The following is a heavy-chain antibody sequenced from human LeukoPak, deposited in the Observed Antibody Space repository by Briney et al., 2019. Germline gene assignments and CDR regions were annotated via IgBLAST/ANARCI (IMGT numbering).Heavy chain of an antibody. CDR2: ISDDGRDT. D-gene: IGHD6-6*01. CDR1: GFTFSTFP. Sequence: GTSLRLSCEASGFTFSTFPMHWVRQTPDKRLEWAAVISDDGRDTYYADSVKGRFTISRDNSKNTLYLQMNSLSPEDTAVVYCARVGRVSIYPSYMDVWGEGTTVIVSS. J-gene: IGHJ6*03. V-gene: IGHV3-30*04. CDR3: ARVGRVSIYPSYMDV.